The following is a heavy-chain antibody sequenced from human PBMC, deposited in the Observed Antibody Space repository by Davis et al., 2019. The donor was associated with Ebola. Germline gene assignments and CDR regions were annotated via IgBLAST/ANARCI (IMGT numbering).Heavy chain of an antibody. V-gene: IGHV4-39*07. CDR1: GGSISSYY. D-gene: IGHD6-6*01. J-gene: IGHJ4*02. CDR2: IYYSGST. Sequence: PSETLSLTCTVSGGSISSYYWSWIRQPPGKGLEWIGSIYYSGSTYYNPSLKSRVTISVDTSKNQFSLKLSSVTAADTAVYYCASIRIAARKFDYWGQGTLVTVSS. CDR3: ASIRIAARKFDY.